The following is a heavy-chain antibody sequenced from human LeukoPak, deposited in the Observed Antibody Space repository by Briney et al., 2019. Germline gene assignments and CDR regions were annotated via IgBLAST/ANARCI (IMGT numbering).Heavy chain of an antibody. CDR2: ISYSGST. CDR3: ARTLTTGYYHCGMDV. Sequence: SETLSLTCTVSGGSISSSSYYWGWIRQPPGKGLEWIGTISYSGSTYYNPSLKSRVTISVDTSKNQFSLKLSSVTAADTAVYYCARTLTTGYYHCGMDVWGQGTTVTVSS. D-gene: IGHD1-14*01. J-gene: IGHJ6*02. V-gene: IGHV4-39*01. CDR1: GGSISSSSYY.